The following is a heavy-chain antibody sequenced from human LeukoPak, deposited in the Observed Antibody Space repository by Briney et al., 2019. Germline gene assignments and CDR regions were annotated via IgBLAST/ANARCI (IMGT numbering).Heavy chain of an antibody. V-gene: IGHV3-7*01. Sequence: GSLRLSCAASGFTFSSYSMNWVRQAPGKGLELVANIRRDGNVEYYVDSVKGRFTISRDNAKNSLYLQMSSLRAEDTAVYYCATVSYSSGRYFENWGQGTLVTVSS. D-gene: IGHD6-19*01. J-gene: IGHJ4*02. CDR2: IRRDGNVE. CDR1: GFTFSSYS. CDR3: ATVSYSSGRYFEN.